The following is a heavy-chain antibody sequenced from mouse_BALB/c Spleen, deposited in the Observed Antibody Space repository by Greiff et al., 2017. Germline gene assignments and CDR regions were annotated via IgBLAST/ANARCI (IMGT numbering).Heavy chain of an antibody. J-gene: IGHJ3*01. D-gene: IGHD2-4*01. CDR3: ARSDYDEAWFAY. CDR2: INPGSGGT. V-gene: IGHV1-54*03. Sequence: VMLVESGAELVRPGTSVKVSCKASGYAFTNYLIEWVKQRPGQGLEWIGVINPGSGGTNYNEKFKGKATLTADKSSSTAYMQLSSLTSDDSAVYFCARSDYDEAWFAYWGQGTLVTVSA. CDR1: GYAFTNYL.